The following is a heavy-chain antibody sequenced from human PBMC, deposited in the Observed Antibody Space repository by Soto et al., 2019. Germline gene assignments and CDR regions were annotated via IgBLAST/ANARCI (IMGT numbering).Heavy chain of an antibody. CDR2: VHHNGNT. V-gene: IGHV4-38-2*01. D-gene: IGHD5-12*01. CDR3: ARGADIMATTGDAFDI. CDR1: GHSISSGYY. J-gene: IGHJ3*02. Sequence: ETLSLTCAVSGHSISSGYYWGWIRQPPGKGLEWIGNVHHNGNTYYNPSLKSRVTISLRASKNQFSLKLSSVTAADTAVYYCARGADIMATTGDAFDIWGQGTMVTVSS.